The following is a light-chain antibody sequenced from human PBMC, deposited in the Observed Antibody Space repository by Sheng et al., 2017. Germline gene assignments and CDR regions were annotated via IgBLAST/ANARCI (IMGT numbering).Light chain of an antibody. J-gene: IGKJ2*01. CDR3: QQSYSTPVT. Sequence: DIQMTQSPSSLSASVGDRVTITCRASQSISSYLNWYQQKPGKAPKLLIYAASSLQSGVPSRFSGSGSGTDFTLTISSLQPEDFATYYCQQSYSTPVTFGPGDQAGDQT. V-gene: IGKV1-39*01. CDR1: QSISSY. CDR2: AAS.